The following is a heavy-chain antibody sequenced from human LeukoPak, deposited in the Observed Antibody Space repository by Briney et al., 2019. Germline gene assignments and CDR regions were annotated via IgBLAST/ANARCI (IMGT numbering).Heavy chain of an antibody. Sequence: SETLSLTCTVSGGSISSGGYYWSWIRQPPGKGLEWIGYIYHSGSTYYNPSLKSRVTISVDTSKNQFSLKLSSVTAADTAVYYCARDRLYEDFDYWGQGTQVIVSS. D-gene: IGHD3-16*01. CDR2: IYHSGST. CDR3: ARDRLYEDFDY. V-gene: IGHV4-61*08. J-gene: IGHJ4*02. CDR1: GGSISSGGYY.